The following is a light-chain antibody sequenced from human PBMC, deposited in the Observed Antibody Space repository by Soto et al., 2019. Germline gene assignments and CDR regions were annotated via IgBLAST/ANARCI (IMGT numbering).Light chain of an antibody. J-gene: IGKJ1*01. CDR3: QQYNNWPPAWT. CDR2: GAS. CDR1: QSVSSY. V-gene: IGKV3-15*01. Sequence: ELLLTQSPATPSLLPGERATHSCPASQSVSSYLAWYQQKPGPAPRLLLHGASTRATGIPAPFSGSGSGTEFTLTISSLQPEDFAVYYCQQYNNWPPAWTFGQGTKVDIK.